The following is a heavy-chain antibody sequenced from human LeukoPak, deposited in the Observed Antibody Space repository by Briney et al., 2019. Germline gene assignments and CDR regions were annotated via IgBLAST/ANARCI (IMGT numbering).Heavy chain of an antibody. D-gene: IGHD1-26*01. J-gene: IGHJ4*02. CDR2: INTNTGNP. Sequence: GASVKVSCKASAYTLTSYAMHWVRQAPGQGLEWMGWINTNTGNPAHAQGFTGRFLFFLDTSVTTAYLQISSLKAEDTAVYYCARGNPGAPLDYWGQGTLVTVSS. CDR1: AYTLTSYA. CDR3: ARGNPGAPLDY. V-gene: IGHV7-4-1*02.